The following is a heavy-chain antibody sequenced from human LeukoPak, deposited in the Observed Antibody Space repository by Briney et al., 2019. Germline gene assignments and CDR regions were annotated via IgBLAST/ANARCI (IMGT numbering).Heavy chain of an antibody. CDR1: GFTFSSYS. CDR3: AREDASGSYYRSLDY. J-gene: IGHJ4*02. V-gene: IGHV3-21*01. CDR2: ISISSTYI. Sequence: AGGSLRLSCAASGFTFSSYSMNWVRQAPGKGLEWVSSISISSTYIYYADSVKGRFTISRDNAKNSLFLQTNSLRADDTAVYYCAREDASGSYYRSLDYWGQGTLVTVSS. D-gene: IGHD3-10*01.